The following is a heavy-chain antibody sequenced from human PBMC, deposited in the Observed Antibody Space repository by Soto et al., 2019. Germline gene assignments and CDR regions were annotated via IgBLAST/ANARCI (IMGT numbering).Heavy chain of an antibody. J-gene: IGHJ4*02. CDR2: IYPGDSDS. V-gene: IGHV5-51*01. CDR1: GFTFTSYW. D-gene: IGHD2-2*01. CDR3: AKHEGYSSTTTCSNFDY. Sequence: ESLKISCKGSGFTFTSYWIAWVRQMPGKGLEWMGIIYPGDSDSSYSPSFQGQVTISADKSINTAYLHWSSLKASDTAIYYCAKHEGYSSTTTCSNFDYWGQGTLGTASS.